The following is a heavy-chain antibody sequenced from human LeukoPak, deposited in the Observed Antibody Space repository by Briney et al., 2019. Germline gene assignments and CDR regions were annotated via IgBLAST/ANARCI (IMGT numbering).Heavy chain of an antibody. J-gene: IGHJ4*02. CDR1: GYTFTSYY. D-gene: IGHD4-17*01. CDR2: INPSGGST. V-gene: IGHV1-46*01. Sequence: GASVTVSCKASGYTFTSYYMHWVRQAPGQGLEWMGVINPSGGSTSYAQKFQGRVTMTRDTSTSTVYMELSSLRSEDTAVYYCARDVRDDYGSLDYWGQGTLVTVSS. CDR3: ARDVRDDYGSLDY.